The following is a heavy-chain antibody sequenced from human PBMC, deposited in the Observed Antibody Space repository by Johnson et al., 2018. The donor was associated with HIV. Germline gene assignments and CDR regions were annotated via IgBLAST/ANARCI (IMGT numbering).Heavy chain of an antibody. J-gene: IGHJ3*02. V-gene: IGHV3-33*08. Sequence: QVQLAESGGGVVQPGRSLRLSCSASGFTFSCYAMHSLRQAPVNGLAWVAVIWYDGSNKHYSVSVKGRFPISRDNAKNSLSLQMNSLRAEDTAVYYCARTQRVTMIVVSLGSFDIWGQGTMVTVSS. CDR3: ARTQRVTMIVVSLGSFDI. CDR1: GFTFSCYA. CDR2: IWYDGSNK. D-gene: IGHD3-22*01.